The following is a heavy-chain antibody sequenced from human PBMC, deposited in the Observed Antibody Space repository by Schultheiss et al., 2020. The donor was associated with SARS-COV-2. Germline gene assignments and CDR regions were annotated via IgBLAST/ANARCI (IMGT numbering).Heavy chain of an antibody. D-gene: IGHD1-26*01. V-gene: IGHV3-23*01. CDR1: GFTFSSYA. J-gene: IGHJ4*02. CDR3: AKDRVGATGAVDY. Sequence: GESLKISCAASGFTFSSYAMSWVRQAPGKGLEWVSAISGSGGSTYYADSVKGRFTISRDNSKNTLYLQMNSLRAEDTAVYYCAKDRVGATGAVDYWGQGTLVTVSS. CDR2: ISGSGGST.